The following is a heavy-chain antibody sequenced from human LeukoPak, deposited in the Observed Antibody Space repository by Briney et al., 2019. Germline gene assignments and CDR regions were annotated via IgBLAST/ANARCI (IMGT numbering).Heavy chain of an antibody. CDR3: AKGGDYYYYYGMDV. V-gene: IGHV3-30*04. Sequence: GGSLRLSCAASGFTFSSYAMHWVRQAPGKGLEWVAVISYDGSNKYYADSVKGRFTISRDNSKNTLYLQMNSLGAEDTAVYYCAKGGDYYYYYGMDVWGQGTTVTVSS. J-gene: IGHJ6*02. CDR2: ISYDGSNK. CDR1: GFTFSSYA.